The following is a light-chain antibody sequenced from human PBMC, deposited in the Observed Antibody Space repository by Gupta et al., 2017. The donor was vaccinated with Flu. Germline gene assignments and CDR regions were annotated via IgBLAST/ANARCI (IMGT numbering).Light chain of an antibody. Sequence: DIQMTQSPPSLSASVGDRVSITCRASETVAGYLNWYQHKPGKAPRLLIYAASTLESGVPSRFGGSGSGTDFTLTINKLQPDDFASYYCQQSYSLPWTFGQGTKV. J-gene: IGKJ1*01. CDR3: QQSYSLPWT. CDR2: AAS. V-gene: IGKV1-39*01. CDR1: ETVAGY.